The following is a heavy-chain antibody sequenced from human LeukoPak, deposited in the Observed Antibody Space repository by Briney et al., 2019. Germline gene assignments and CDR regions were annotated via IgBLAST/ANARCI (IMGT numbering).Heavy chain of an antibody. CDR1: GFTFSSYT. J-gene: IGHJ4*02. CDR2: LSGSGGST. Sequence: GGSLRLSCAASGFTFSSYTLSWVRQAPGKGLEWVSTLSGSGGSTNYADSVKGRFTIPRDNSKNTLYLQMYSLRAEDTAVYYCAKGRLVPAALLDYWGQGTLVTVSS. D-gene: IGHD2-2*01. V-gene: IGHV3-23*01. CDR3: AKGRLVPAALLDY.